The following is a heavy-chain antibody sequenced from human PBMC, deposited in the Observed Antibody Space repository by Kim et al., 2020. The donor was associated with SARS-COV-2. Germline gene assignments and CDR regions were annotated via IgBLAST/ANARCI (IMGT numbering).Heavy chain of an antibody. CDR1: GGSISSYY. J-gene: IGHJ6*02. V-gene: IGHV4-59*01. CDR3: ARDGGLRLRLGELSLRYYAVDV. D-gene: IGHD3-16*02. Sequence: SETLSLTCTVSGGSISSYYWSWIRQPPGKGLEWIGYIYYSGSTNYNPSLKSRVTISVDTSKNQFSLKLSSVTAADTAVYYCARDGGLRLRLGELSLRYYAVDVWGQGTTVTVSS. CDR2: IYYSGST.